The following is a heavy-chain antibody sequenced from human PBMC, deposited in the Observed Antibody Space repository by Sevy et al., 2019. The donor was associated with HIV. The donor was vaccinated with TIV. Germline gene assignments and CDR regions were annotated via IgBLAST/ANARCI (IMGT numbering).Heavy chain of an antibody. V-gene: IGHV1-69*13. CDR1: GGTFSSYA. D-gene: IGHD3-3*01. J-gene: IGHJ4*02. Sequence: ASVKVSCKASGGTFSSYAVSWVRQAPGQGLEWMGGILTLFGTTDYAQNFRGRVTIAADESTSTVYMELSSLRSDDTAVYYCARGEEGFLEWSLDVWGQGTQVTVSS. CDR2: ILTLFGTT. CDR3: ARGEEGFLEWSLDV.